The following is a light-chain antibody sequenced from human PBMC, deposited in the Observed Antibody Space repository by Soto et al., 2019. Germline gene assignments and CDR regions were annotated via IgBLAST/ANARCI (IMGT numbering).Light chain of an antibody. CDR2: EDS. V-gene: IGLV2-23*01. Sequence: QSVLTQPASVSGSPGQSITISCTGTSSDFGSYNLVSWYQQHPGKAPKLMIYEDSKRPSGVSNRFSGSKSGNTASLTISGLQAEDDADYYCCSYAGSSTYVFVTATRSPS. CDR3: CSYAGSSTYV. CDR1: SSDFGSYNL. J-gene: IGLJ1*01.